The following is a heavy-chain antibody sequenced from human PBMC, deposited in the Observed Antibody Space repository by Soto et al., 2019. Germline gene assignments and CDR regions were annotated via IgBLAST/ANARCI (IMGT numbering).Heavy chain of an antibody. CDR3: AREYYYGSGNLDY. Sequence: SVKVSCKASGGTFSSYAISWVRQAPGQGLEWMGGIIPIFGTANYAQKFQGRVTITADESTSTAYMELSSLRSEDTAVYYCAREYYYGSGNLDYWGQGTLVTVSS. J-gene: IGHJ4*02. CDR1: GGTFSSYA. D-gene: IGHD3-10*01. CDR2: IIPIFGTA. V-gene: IGHV1-69*13.